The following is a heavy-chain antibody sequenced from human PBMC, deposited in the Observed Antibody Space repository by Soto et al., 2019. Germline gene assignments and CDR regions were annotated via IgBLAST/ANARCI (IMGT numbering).Heavy chain of an antibody. V-gene: IGHV4-4*02. Sequence: SETLSLTCAVSGGSISSSNWWSLVRQPPGKGLGWIGEINHSRSTNYNPSLESRITISVHKSKNQFSLKINSVSAADRSVYYCARVRTAYSCSCIDVWGQGATVTVSS. D-gene: IGHD6-6*01. J-gene: IGHJ6*02. CDR3: ARVRTAYSCSCIDV. CDR1: GGSISSSNW. CDR2: INHSRST.